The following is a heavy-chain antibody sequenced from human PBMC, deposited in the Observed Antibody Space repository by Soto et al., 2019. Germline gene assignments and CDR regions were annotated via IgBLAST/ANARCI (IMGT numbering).Heavy chain of an antibody. Sequence: GQGLEWMGWINPNSGATNYAQRFQAWVTMTRDTSISTAYMELSRLTSDDTVVSYCAREISSSLMDVWGHGSTVTVSS. V-gene: IGHV1-2*04. CDR2: INPNSGAT. J-gene: IGHJ6*02. D-gene: IGHD6-13*01. CDR3: AREISSSLMDV.